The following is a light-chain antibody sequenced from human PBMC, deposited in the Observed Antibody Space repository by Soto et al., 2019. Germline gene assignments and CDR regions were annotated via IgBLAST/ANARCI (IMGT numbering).Light chain of an antibody. CDR1: QTVRSNY. J-gene: IGKJ1*01. CDR2: DAS. CDR3: QQYNSYSWT. Sequence: EFALTQSPGTLSLSPGERATLSRRASQTVRSNYLAWYQQKPGQAPRLMIYDASSRATGIPDRFSGGGSGTDLTLTISSLQPDDVATYYCQQYNSYSWTLGQGTKVDIK. V-gene: IGKV3-20*01.